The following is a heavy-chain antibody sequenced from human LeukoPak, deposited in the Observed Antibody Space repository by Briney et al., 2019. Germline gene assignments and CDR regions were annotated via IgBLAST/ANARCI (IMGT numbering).Heavy chain of an antibody. J-gene: IGHJ4*02. CDR3: ARDKADSSGWF. Sequence: GGSLRLSCAASGFTFSSYAMNWVRQAPGKGLEWVSYISTSSSNIYYADSVKGRFTVSRDNAKSSLYLQMNSLRAEDTAVYYCARDKADSSGWFWGQGTLVTVSS. CDR2: ISTSSSNI. CDR1: GFTFSSYA. V-gene: IGHV3-48*04. D-gene: IGHD6-19*01.